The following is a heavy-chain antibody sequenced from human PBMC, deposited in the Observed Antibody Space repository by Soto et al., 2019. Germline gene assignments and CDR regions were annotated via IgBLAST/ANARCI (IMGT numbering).Heavy chain of an antibody. CDR3: AKERTGYYISS. D-gene: IGHD3-9*01. CDR2: ISYDGSNK. CDR1: GFTFSSYG. V-gene: IGHV3-30*18. J-gene: IGHJ5*02. Sequence: GGSLRLSCAASGFTFSSYGMHWVRQAPGKGLEWVAVISYDGSNKYYADSVKGRFTISRDNSKNTLYLQMNSLRAEDTAVYYCAKERTGYYISSWGQGAQVTVSS.